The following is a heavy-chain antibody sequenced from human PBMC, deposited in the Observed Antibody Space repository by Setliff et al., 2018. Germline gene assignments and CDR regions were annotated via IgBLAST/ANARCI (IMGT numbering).Heavy chain of an antibody. V-gene: IGHV4-61*02. CDR1: GASINSGTYY. J-gene: IGHJ5*02. CDR2: IHPSGST. Sequence: SETLSLTCAVSGASINSGTYYWSWIRQPAGKGLEWVGRIHPSGSTNYNPSLKSRVTISVDTSKNQFSLKVSSVTAADTAIYYCARVTNWGLDLRFDPWGQGILVTVSS. CDR3: ARVTNWGLDLRFDP. D-gene: IGHD7-27*01.